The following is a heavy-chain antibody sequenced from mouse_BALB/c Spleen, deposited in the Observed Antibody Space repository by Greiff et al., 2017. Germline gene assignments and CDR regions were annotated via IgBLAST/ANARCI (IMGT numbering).Heavy chain of an antibody. V-gene: IGHV14-3*02. D-gene: IGHD2-1*01. Sequence: VQLKESGAELVKPGASVKLSCTASGFNIKDTYMHWVKQRPEQGLEWIGRIDPANGITKYDPKFQGKATITADTSSNTAYLQLSSLTSEDTAVYYCARGGNTPYYYAMDYWGQGTSVTVAS. J-gene: IGHJ4*01. CDR3: ARGGNTPYYYAMDY. CDR2: IDPANGIT. CDR1: GFNIKDTY.